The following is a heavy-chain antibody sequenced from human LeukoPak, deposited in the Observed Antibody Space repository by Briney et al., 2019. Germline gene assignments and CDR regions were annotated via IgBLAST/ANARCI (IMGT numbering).Heavy chain of an antibody. Sequence: PGGSLRLSCAASGFTFSSYWMSWVRQAPGKGLEWVANIKQDGSEKYYVDSVKGRFTISRDNAKNSVFLQMNSLRADDTAVYYCARTYDFGSGPPGDAFDNWGQGTLVTVPS. CDR3: ARTYDFGSGPPGDAFDN. CDR1: GFTFSSYW. J-gene: IGHJ3*02. V-gene: IGHV3-7*01. CDR2: IKQDGSEK. D-gene: IGHD3-3*01.